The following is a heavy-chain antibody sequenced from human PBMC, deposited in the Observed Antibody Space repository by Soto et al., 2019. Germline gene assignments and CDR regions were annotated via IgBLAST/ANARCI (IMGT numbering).Heavy chain of an antibody. CDR3: ARDVSSPFAY. J-gene: IGHJ4*02. Sequence: GGSLRLSCAASGFTFSSNNMNWVRQAPGKGLEWVSYISSGSNTIYYADSVKGRFTISRDNAKNSLFLQMNSLRDEDTAVYYCARDVSSPFAYWGQGTLVTVSS. V-gene: IGHV3-48*02. CDR1: GFTFSSNN. CDR2: ISSGSNTI. D-gene: IGHD6-19*01.